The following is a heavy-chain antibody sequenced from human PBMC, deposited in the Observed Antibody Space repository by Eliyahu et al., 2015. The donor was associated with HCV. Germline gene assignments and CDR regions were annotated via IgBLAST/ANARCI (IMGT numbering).Heavy chain of an antibody. CDR3: AKEGSIAVAGTVFDY. D-gene: IGHD6-19*01. CDR2: ISYDGSNK. CDR1: GFTFSSYG. Sequence: QVQLVESGGGVVQPGRSLRLSCXASGFTFSSYGMHWVRQAPGKGLEWVAVISYDGSNKYYADSVKGRFTISRDNSKNTLYLQMNSLRAEDTAVYYCAKEGSIAVAGTVFDYWGQGTLVTVSS. V-gene: IGHV3-30*18. J-gene: IGHJ4*02.